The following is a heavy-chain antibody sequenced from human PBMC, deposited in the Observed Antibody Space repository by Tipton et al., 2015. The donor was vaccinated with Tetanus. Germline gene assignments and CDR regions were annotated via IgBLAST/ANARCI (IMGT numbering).Heavy chain of an antibody. D-gene: IGHD3-22*01. V-gene: IGHV3-11*04. CDR1: GFTFSDHY. CDR2: IGSFSRTI. CDR3: ARVVRDYYYGMDV. J-gene: IGHJ6*02. Sequence: SLRLSCVASGFTFSDHYMSWIRQAPGKGLEWVSYIGSFSRTINHADSVRGRFTTFRDNAKSSLYLQMSRLRAEDTAVYYCARVVRDYYYGMDVWGQGTTVTVSS.